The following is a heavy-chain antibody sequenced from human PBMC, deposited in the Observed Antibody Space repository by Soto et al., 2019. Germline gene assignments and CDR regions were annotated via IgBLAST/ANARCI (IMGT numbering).Heavy chain of an antibody. Sequence: QVQLVQSGAEVKKPGASVKVSCKASGYTFTSYGISWVRQAPGQGLEWMGWISAYNGNTNYAQKLQGRVTMTTDTSTSTAYMELRSLRSDDTAVYYCARDLYSWPDILTGYYYFDYWGQGTLVTVSS. CDR3: ARDLYSWPDILTGYYYFDY. V-gene: IGHV1-18*01. D-gene: IGHD3-9*01. CDR1: GYTFTSYG. CDR2: ISAYNGNT. J-gene: IGHJ4*02.